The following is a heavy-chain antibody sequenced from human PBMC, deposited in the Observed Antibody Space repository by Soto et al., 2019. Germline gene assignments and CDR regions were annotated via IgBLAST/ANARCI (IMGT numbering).Heavy chain of an antibody. CDR1: GFTFSSSG. J-gene: IGHJ4*02. Sequence: QVQLVESGGGVVQPGRSLRLSCAASGFTFSSSGMHWVRQAPGKGLEWLAVIWYDGSYKYNADSVKGRFTISRDNSKNILYLQMSNLRVEDTAVYYCARGNWKSGYFDYWGQGTLVTVSS. D-gene: IGHD1-1*01. V-gene: IGHV3-33*01. CDR3: ARGNWKSGYFDY. CDR2: IWYDGSYK.